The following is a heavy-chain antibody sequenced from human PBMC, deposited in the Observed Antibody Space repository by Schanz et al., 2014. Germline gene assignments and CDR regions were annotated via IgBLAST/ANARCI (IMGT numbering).Heavy chain of an antibody. CDR1: GFNSDDYA. J-gene: IGHJ4*02. CDR2: IPWNGAAI. CDR3: ARDQGYTTSWHIFDL. V-gene: IGHV3-9*02. Sequence: EAHLVESGGGLVQPGGSLRLSCTASGFNSDDYAMHWVRQAPGKGLEWVSNIPWNGAAIGYAGSVRGRFTISRDNSKSTLYLQMNTLRAEDTAVYYCARDQGYTTSWHIFDLWGQGTLVTVSS. D-gene: IGHD6-13*01.